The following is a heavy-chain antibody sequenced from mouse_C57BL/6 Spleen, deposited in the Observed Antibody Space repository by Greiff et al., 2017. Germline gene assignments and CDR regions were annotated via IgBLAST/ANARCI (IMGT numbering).Heavy chain of an antibody. V-gene: IGHV1-15*01. CDR2: IDPETGGT. Sequence: QVQLQQSGAELVRPGASVTLSCKASGYTFTDYEMHWVKQTPVHGLEWIGAIDPETGGTAYNQKFKGKAILTADKSSITAYMELRSLTSEDSAVYYCTRGNRYYLDYWGQGTTLTVSS. J-gene: IGHJ2*01. CDR3: TRGNRYYLDY. CDR1: GYTFTDYE.